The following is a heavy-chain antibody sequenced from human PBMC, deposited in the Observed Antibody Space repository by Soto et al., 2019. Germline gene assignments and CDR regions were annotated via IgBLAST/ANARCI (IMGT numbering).Heavy chain of an antibody. J-gene: IGHJ4*02. Sequence: QVQLVESGGGVVQPGRSLRLSCVASGFTFTNYAMNWVRQAPGKGLEWVAVISYDGNNKFYADSVKGRFTISRDNSKNTLYLQMNSVRPEDTAVYYCFRTAARPWGPGTLVTVSS. V-gene: IGHV3-30-3*01. CDR1: GFTFTNYA. D-gene: IGHD6-6*01. CDR3: FRTAARP. CDR2: ISYDGNNK.